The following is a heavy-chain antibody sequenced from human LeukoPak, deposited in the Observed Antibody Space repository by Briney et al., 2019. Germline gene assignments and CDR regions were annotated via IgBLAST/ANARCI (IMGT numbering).Heavy chain of an antibody. J-gene: IGHJ4*02. Sequence: PGGSLRLSCAASGFTFSSYAMSWVRQVPGKGLEWVSAISGSGSSTYYADSVKGRFTISRDNSKNTLYLQMNSLRAEDTAVYYCAKDDSCGHYRLPKNFDYWGQGTLVTVSS. CDR2: ISGSGSST. D-gene: IGHD3-22*01. CDR3: AKDDSCGHYRLPKNFDY. CDR1: GFTFSSYA. V-gene: IGHV3-23*01.